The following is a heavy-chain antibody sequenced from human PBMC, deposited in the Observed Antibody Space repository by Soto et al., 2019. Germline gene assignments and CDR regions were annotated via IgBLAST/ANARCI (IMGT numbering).Heavy chain of an antibody. V-gene: IGHV3-48*02. CDR2: ISSSSSTI. J-gene: IGHJ4*02. D-gene: IGHD3-22*01. Sequence: EVQLVESGGGLVQSGGSLRLSCAASGFTFSSYSMNWVRQAPGKGLEWVSYISSSSSTIYYADSVKGRFTISRDNAKNSLYLQMNSLRDEDTAVYYCARCGYYDSSGYYCGFDYWGQGTLVTVSS. CDR3: ARCGYYDSSGYYCGFDY. CDR1: GFTFSSYS.